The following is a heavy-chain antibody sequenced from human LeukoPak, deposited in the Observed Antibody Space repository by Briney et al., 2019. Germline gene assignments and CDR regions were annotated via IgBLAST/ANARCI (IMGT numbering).Heavy chain of an antibody. J-gene: IGHJ4*02. CDR2: VKGDGRTT. V-gene: IGHV3-74*01. CDR1: GLTFSDFW. CDR3: ATGHSYGYDY. D-gene: IGHD5-18*01. Sequence: GGSLRLSCAASGLTFSDFWMHWVRQPPGKGLVWVALVKGDGRTTIYADSVKGRFTISRDNAKNTLYLQLNSLRADDSGVYYCATGHSYGYDYWGQGVLVTVSS.